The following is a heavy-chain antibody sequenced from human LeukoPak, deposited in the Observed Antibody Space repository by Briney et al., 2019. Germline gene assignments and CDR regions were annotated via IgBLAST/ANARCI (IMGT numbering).Heavy chain of an antibody. CDR3: ARETSQKGAHYMDV. CDR2: IYYTGST. V-gene: IGHV4-39*07. Sequence: SETLSLTCSVSGGSIRGGTYYWGWIRQPPGKGLEWIGTIYYTGSTYYNRALKSRVTISVDTSKNQFSLKLNSVTAADTAVYYCARETSQKGAHYMDVWGKGTTITISS. J-gene: IGHJ6*03. D-gene: IGHD3-16*01. CDR1: GGSIRGGTYY.